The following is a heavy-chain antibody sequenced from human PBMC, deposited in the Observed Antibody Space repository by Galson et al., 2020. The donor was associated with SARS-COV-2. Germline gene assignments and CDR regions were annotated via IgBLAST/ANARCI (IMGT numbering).Heavy chain of an antibody. CDR2: ISYDGSNK. CDR1: GFTFSSYA. Sequence: GGSLRLSCAASGFTFSSYAMHWVRQAPGKGLEWVAVISYDGSNKYYADSVKGRFTISRDNSKNTLYLQMNSLRAEDTAVYYCAREVLGYCSGGSCSGGVKYYYYYYGMDVWGQGTTVTVSS. V-gene: IGHV3-30-3*01. D-gene: IGHD2-15*01. CDR3: AREVLGYCSGGSCSGGVKYYYYYYGMDV. J-gene: IGHJ6*02.